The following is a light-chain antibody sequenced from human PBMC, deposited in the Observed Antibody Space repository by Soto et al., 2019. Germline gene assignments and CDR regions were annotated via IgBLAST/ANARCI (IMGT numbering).Light chain of an antibody. CDR2: DVS. J-gene: IGLJ2*01. CDR1: SSDVGGYNS. CDR3: SSFTSSDTVV. Sequence: QSVLTQPASLSGSPGQSITISCTGTSSDVGGYNSVSWYQQHPDKAPKLIIYDVSHRPSGVSNRFSGSKSGNTASLTISGLQPEDEADYYCSSFTSSDTVVFGGGTKLT. V-gene: IGLV2-14*01.